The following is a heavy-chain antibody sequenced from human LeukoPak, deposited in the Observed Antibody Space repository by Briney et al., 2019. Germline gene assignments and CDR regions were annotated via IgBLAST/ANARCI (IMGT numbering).Heavy chain of an antibody. CDR2: ISSSGSTI. D-gene: IGHD4-17*01. J-gene: IGHJ5*02. CDR3: AREENGDYDVWFDP. Sequence: GGSLRLSCAASGFTFSDYYMSWIRQAPGKGLEWVSYISSSGSTIYYADSVKGRFTISRDNAKNSLYLQMNSLRAEDTAAYYCAREENGDYDVWFDPWGQGTLVTVSS. V-gene: IGHV3-11*04. CDR1: GFTFSDYY.